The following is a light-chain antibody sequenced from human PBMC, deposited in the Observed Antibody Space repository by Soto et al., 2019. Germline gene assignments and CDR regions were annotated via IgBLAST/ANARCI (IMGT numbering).Light chain of an antibody. V-gene: IGKV3-15*01. J-gene: IGKJ1*01. CDR3: QQYNNWPRT. CDR2: GAS. Sequence: EIVMTQSPATLSVSPGERATLSCRASQSVSSNLAWYQQKPGQAPRLLIYGASTRATGIPARFSGSGSGTEFTLTIRSVQSEDFAVYYCQQYNNWPRTFGQGTKVAIK. CDR1: QSVSSN.